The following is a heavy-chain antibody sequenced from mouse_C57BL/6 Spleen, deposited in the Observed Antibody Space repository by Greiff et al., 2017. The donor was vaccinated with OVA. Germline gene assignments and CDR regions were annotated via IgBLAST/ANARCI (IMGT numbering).Heavy chain of an antibody. CDR3: TTGSSSY. CDR2: IDPENGDT. V-gene: IGHV14-4*01. CDR1: GFNIKDDY. Sequence: VQLKQSGAELVRPGASVKLSCTASGFNIKDDYMHWVKQRPEQGLEWIGWIDPENGDTESASKFQGKATITADTSSNTAYLQLSSLTSEDTAVYYCTTGSSSYWGQGTTLTVSS. D-gene: IGHD3-2*02. J-gene: IGHJ2*01.